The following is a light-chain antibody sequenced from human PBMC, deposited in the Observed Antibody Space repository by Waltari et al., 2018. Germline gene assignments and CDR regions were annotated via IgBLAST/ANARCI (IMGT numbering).Light chain of an antibody. CDR1: QSVSSN. J-gene: IGKJ1*01. CDR2: GAS. Sequence: EIVMTQSPATLSVSPGERATLSCRASQSVSSNLAWYQQKPGQAPRLLIYGASTSTTGIPARLRGSGSGTEFTLTISSMQSEDFAFYYCQQYNNWTLTWTFGQGTKVEIK. CDR3: QQYNNWTLTWT. V-gene: IGKV3-15*01.